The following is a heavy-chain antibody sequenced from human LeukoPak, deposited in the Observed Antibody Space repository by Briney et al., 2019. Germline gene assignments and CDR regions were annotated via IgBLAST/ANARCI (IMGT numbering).Heavy chain of an antibody. D-gene: IGHD2-15*01. CDR1: GESFSAYF. CDR3: ARGSSFDGYCSAGACDAGYYDS. V-gene: IGHV4-34*01. Sequence: SETLSLTCAVYGESFSAYFWDWIRQAPGKPLEYIGEINHRGSSHYNPSLKTRVTLSVDTSKNQFSLKLTSVTAADTAVYFCARGSSFDGYCSAGACDAGYYDSWGQGTPVTVSS. CDR2: INHRGSS. J-gene: IGHJ4*02.